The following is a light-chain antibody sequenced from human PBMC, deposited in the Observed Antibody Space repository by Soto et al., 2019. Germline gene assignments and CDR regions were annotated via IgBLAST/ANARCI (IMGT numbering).Light chain of an antibody. V-gene: IGLV6-57*01. CDR1: SGSIASNY. CDR2: EDN. CDR3: QSYDATNQV. Sequence: NFMLTQPHSVSESPGKTVIISCTRSSGSIASNYVQWYQQRPGSSPTTVIYEDNQSPSGVPDRFAGSFDSSSNSASLTISGLETEDEADYSCQSYDATNQVFGGGTKLTVL. J-gene: IGLJ3*02.